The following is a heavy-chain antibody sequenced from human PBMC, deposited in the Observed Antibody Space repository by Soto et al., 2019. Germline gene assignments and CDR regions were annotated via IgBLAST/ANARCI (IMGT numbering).Heavy chain of an antibody. Sequence: GGSLRLSCTASGFTFGDYGMNWVRQAPGKGLEWVGFIRSKAHGGTTEYAASVKGRFTISRDDSKSIAYLQMNSLKTEDTAVYYCTRDDYDFWSGYLDVWGQGTTVTVSS. J-gene: IGHJ6*02. CDR3: TRDDYDFWSGYLDV. CDR2: IRSKAHGGTT. D-gene: IGHD3-3*01. V-gene: IGHV3-49*04. CDR1: GFTFGDYG.